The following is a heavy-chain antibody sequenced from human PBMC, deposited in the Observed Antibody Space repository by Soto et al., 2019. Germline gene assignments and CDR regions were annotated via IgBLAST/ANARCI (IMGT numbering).Heavy chain of an antibody. CDR3: ARDGEWELPSEDFDY. V-gene: IGHV3-33*01. D-gene: IGHD1-26*01. Sequence: PGGSLRLSCAASGFTFSSYGMHWVRQAPGKGLEWVAVIWYDGSNKYYADSVKGRFTISRDNSKNTLYLQMNSLRAEDTAVYYCARDGEWELPSEDFDYWGQGTLVTVSS. J-gene: IGHJ4*02. CDR2: IWYDGSNK. CDR1: GFTFSSYG.